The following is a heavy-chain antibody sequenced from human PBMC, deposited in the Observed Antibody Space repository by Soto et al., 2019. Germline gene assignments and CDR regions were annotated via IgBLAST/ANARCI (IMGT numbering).Heavy chain of an antibody. CDR1: GGTFSSYT. V-gene: IGHV1-69*02. J-gene: IGHJ5*02. CDR2: IIPILGIA. CDR3: ARTRIDYYGSGSFDSRNWFDP. Sequence: SVKVSCKASGGTFSSYTISWVRQAPGQGLEWMGRIIPILGIANYAQKFQGRVTITADKSTSTAYMELSSLRSEDTAVYYCARTRIDYYGSGSFDSRNWFDPWGQGAVVTVSS. D-gene: IGHD3-10*01.